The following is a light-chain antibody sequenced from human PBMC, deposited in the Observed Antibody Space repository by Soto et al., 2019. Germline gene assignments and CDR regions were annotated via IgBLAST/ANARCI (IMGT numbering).Light chain of an antibody. CDR2: DAS. CDR3: QQSRYWPVT. Sequence: EIVLTQSPAILSMSPGERATLSCRASKSISSYVAWYQQKPGQAPRHLIYDASNVATGVHARFSGSGSGTDFTLTICILELADFAVYYGQQSRYWPVTFCQGTKVVI. J-gene: IGKJ1*01. V-gene: IGKV3-11*01. CDR1: KSISSY.